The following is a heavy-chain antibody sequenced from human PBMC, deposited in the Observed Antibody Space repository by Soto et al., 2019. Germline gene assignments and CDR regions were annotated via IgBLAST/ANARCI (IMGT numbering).Heavy chain of an antibody. CDR2: MNPNSGNT. J-gene: IGHJ6*02. CDR1: GYTFTSYD. D-gene: IGHD3-10*01. V-gene: IGHV1-8*01. CDR3: ARITIVRGGGYYYYGMDV. Sequence: QVQLVQSGAEVKKPGASVKVSCKASGYTFTSYDINWVRQATGQGLEWMGWMNPNSGNTGYAQKFQGRVTMTRNTSISTAYMELSSLRSEDTAVYYCARITIVRGGGYYYYGMDVWGQGTTVTVSS.